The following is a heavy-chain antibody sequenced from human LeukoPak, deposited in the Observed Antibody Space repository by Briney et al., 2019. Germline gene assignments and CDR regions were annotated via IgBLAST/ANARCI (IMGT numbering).Heavy chain of an antibody. CDR3: ATSYYYASSGPHFDY. V-gene: IGHV1-24*01. Sequence: ASVKVSCKVSGYTLTELSMHWVRQAPGKGLEWMGGFDPEDGETIYAQKFQGRVTMTEDTSTDTAYMELSSLRSEDTAVYYCATSYYYASSGPHFDYWGQGTLVTVSS. CDR1: GYTLTELS. J-gene: IGHJ4*02. D-gene: IGHD3-22*01. CDR2: FDPEDGET.